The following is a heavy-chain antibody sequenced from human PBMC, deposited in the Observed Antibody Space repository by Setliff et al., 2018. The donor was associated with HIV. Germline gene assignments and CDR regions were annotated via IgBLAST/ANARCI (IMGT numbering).Heavy chain of an antibody. J-gene: IGHJ4*02. V-gene: IGHV3-30*19. D-gene: IGHD2-15*01. CDR3: ARAGYCSGGNCQTHYFDS. CDR2: ISHDGSYK. Sequence: GGSLRLSCAASGFAFSRYAMHWVRQAPGKGLEWVALISHDGSYKHNADSVKGRFTISRDNSKNTLYLQMNSLRVEDTAVYYCARAGYCSGGNCQTHYFDSWGQGTLVTVSS. CDR1: GFAFSRYA.